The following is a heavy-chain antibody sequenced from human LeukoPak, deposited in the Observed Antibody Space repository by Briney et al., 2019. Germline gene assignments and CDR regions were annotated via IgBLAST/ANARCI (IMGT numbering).Heavy chain of an antibody. CDR2: ISSSSSYI. J-gene: IGHJ6*03. CDR1: GFTFSSYS. V-gene: IGHV3-21*01. D-gene: IGHD5-12*01. Sequence: GGSLRLSCAASGFTFSSYSMNWVRQAPGKGLEWVSSISSSSSYIYYADSVKGRFTISRDNAKNSLYLQMNSLRAEDTAVYYCARDLDRWGSGYAYYYYYMDVWGKGTTVTVSS. CDR3: ARDLDRWGSGYAYYYYYMDV.